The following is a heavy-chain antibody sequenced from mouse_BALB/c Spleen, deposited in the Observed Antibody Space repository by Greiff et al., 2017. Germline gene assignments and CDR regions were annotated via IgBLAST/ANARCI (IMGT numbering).Heavy chain of an antibody. Sequence: EVHLVESGPGLAKPSQSLSLTCTVTGYSITSDYAWNWIRQFPGNQLEWMGYISYSGSTSYNPSLKSRFSITRDTSKNQFFLQLNSVTTEDTATYYGASRDSSGFYAMDYWGQGTSVTVSS. J-gene: IGHJ4*01. D-gene: IGHD3-2*01. V-gene: IGHV3-2*02. CDR1: GYSITSDYA. CDR3: ASRDSSGFYAMDY. CDR2: ISYSGST.